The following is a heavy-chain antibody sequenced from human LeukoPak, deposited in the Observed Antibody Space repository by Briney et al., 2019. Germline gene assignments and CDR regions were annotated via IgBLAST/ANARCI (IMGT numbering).Heavy chain of an antibody. J-gene: IGHJ6*02. D-gene: IGHD3-16*02. Sequence: GGSLRLSCAAPGFTFSSYWMHWVRQAPGKGLVWVSRINSDGSSTSYADSVKGRFTISRDNAKNTLYLQMNSLRAEDTAVYYCFIEPKTTYGMDVWGQGTTVTVSS. CDR3: FIEPKTTYGMDV. V-gene: IGHV3-74*01. CDR1: GFTFSSYW. CDR2: INSDGSST.